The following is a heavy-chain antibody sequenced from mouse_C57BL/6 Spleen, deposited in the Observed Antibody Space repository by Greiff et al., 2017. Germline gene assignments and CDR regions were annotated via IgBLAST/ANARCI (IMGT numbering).Heavy chain of an antibody. CDR1: GFSINSDCY. CDR3: AIEGVYYYGCSSYYAMDY. V-gene: IGHV3-3*01. CDR2: TFYSGIT. D-gene: IGHD1-1*01. Sequence: VQLQQSGPSLARPSQTLSLTCTVTGFSINSDCYWIWIRQFPGNKLEYIGFTFYSGITYSNSSLESRTYITRDTSKNQFSLKLSSVTTEDTAPYYCAIEGVYYYGCSSYYAMDYWGQGTSVTVSS. J-gene: IGHJ4*01.